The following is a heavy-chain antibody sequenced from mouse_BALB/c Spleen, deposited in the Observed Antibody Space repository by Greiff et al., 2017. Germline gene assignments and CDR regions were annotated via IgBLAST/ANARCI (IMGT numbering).Heavy chain of an antibody. V-gene: IGHV5-12-1*01. J-gene: IGHJ2*01. CDR1: GFAFSSYD. CDR2: ISSGGGST. CDR3: ARHRPVGSSAYYFDY. D-gene: IGHD1-1*01. Sequence: EVKLMESGGGLVKPGGSLKLSCAASGFAFSSYDMSWVRQTPEKRLEWVAYISSGGGSTYYPDTVKGRFTISRDNAKNTLYLQMSSLKSEDTAMYYCARHRPVGSSAYYFDYWGQGTTLTVSS.